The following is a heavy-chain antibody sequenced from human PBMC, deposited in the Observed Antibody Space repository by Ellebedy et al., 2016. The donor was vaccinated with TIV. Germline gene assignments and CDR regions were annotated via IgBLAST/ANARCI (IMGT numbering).Heavy chain of an antibody. CDR3: ATQGYRSSWFFFDY. Sequence: PGGSLRLSCAASGFTFSSFSMNWVRQAPGKGLEWVSYISSASNTIYYADSVKGRFTISRDNAKNSLYLQMNSLRDEDTAVYYCATQGYRSSWFFFDYWGRGTLVTVSS. J-gene: IGHJ4*02. CDR2: ISSASNTI. V-gene: IGHV3-48*02. D-gene: IGHD6-13*01. CDR1: GFTFSSFS.